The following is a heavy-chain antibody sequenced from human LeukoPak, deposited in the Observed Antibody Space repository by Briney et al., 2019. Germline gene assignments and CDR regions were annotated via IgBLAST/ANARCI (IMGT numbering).Heavy chain of an antibody. CDR3: ARVTHDYGDSVDY. V-gene: IGHV1-2*02. CDR1: GYTFTGYY. Sequence: ASVKVSCRASGYTFTGYYMHWVRQAPGQGLEWMGWINPNSGGTNYAQKFQGRVTMTRDTSISTAYMELSRLRSDDTAVYYCARVTHDYGDSVDYWGQGTLVTVSS. D-gene: IGHD4-17*01. J-gene: IGHJ4*02. CDR2: INPNSGGT.